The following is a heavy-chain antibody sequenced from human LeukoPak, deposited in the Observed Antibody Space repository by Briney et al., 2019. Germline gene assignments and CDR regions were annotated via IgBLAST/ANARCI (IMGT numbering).Heavy chain of an antibody. Sequence: SETLSLTCAVYGGSFSGYYWSWIRQPPGKGLEWIGEINHSGSTNYNPSLKSRVTISVDTSKNQFSLKLSSVTAADTAVYYCARGRSFAGTTGYYFDYWAQGTLVTVSS. J-gene: IGHJ4*02. D-gene: IGHD1-7*01. CDR3: ARGRSFAGTTGYYFDY. CDR1: GGSFSGYY. CDR2: INHSGST. V-gene: IGHV4-34*01.